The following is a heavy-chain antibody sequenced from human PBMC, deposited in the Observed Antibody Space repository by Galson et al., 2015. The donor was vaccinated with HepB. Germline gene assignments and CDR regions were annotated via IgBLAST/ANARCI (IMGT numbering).Heavy chain of an antibody. D-gene: IGHD3-3*01. CDR2: ISGSGGST. Sequence: SLRLSSAASGFTFSSYAMSWVRQAPGKGLEWVSAISGSGGSTYYADSVKGRFTISRDNSKNTLYLQMNSLRAEDTAVYYCAKAMGSYDFWSGYYPAFDYWGQGTLVTVSS. CDR1: GFTFSSYA. J-gene: IGHJ4*02. V-gene: IGHV3-23*01. CDR3: AKAMGSYDFWSGYYPAFDY.